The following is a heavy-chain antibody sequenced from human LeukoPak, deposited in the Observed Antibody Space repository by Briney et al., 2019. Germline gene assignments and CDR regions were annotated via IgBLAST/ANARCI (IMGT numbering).Heavy chain of an antibody. V-gene: IGHV1-2*02. J-gene: IGHJ4*02. CDR3: ARDFDWGPDY. CDR2: INGKRDDT. Sequence: ASVKVSCKTSGFTFTDHYFHWVRQAPGQGLEWMGWINGKRDDTNYAQKFQDRVTMTRDTSISAFYIQLSSLTADDTAVYYCARDFDWGPDYWGQGTLVTVSS. D-gene: IGHD3-9*01. CDR1: GFTFTDHY.